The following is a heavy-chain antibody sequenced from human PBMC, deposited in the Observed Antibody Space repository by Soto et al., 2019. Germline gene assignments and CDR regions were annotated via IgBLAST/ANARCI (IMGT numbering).Heavy chain of an antibody. CDR1: GGSISSGGYS. CDR2: IYHSGST. V-gene: IGHV4-30-2*01. J-gene: IGHJ6*02. D-gene: IGHD4-17*01. CDR3: ARAHYGDYGYGMDV. Sequence: QLQLQESGSGLVKPSQTLSLTCAVSGGSISSGGYSWSWIRQPPGKGLEWIGYIYHSGSTYYNPSTKSRVTKSVDRSKNQFSLKLISVTAADTAVYYCARAHYGDYGYGMDVWGQGTTVTVSS.